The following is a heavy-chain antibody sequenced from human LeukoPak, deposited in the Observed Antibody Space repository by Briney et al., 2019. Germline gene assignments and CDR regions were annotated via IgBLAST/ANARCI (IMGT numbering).Heavy chain of an antibody. CDR3: ARTRGETYFDY. D-gene: IGHD2-21*01. CDR2: IKQDGSEK. Sequence: GGSLRLSCAASGFIFSNFWMSWVRQAPGKGLEWVAGIKQDGSEKFYVDSVKGRLSISRDNAKNSLYLQMNFLRTEDTALYYCARTRGETYFDYWGQGTLVTVSS. CDR1: GFIFSNFW. V-gene: IGHV3-7*01. J-gene: IGHJ4*02.